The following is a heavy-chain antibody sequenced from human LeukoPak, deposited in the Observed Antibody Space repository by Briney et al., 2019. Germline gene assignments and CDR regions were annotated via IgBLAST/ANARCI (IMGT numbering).Heavy chain of an antibody. D-gene: IGHD6-13*01. V-gene: IGHV4-59*01. J-gene: IGHJ2*01. CDR2: IYYSGST. CDR3: ARDHEAYSSSWYRLRYFDL. CDR1: GGSISSYY. Sequence: PSETLSLTCTVSGGSISSYYWSWIRQPPGKGLEWIGYIYYSGSTNYNPSLKSRVTISVDTSKNQFSLKLSSVTAADTAVYYCARDHEAYSSSWYRLRYFDLWGRGTLVTVSS.